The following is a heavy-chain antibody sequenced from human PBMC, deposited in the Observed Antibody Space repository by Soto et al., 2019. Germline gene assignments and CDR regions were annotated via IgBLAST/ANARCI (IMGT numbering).Heavy chain of an antibody. CDR2: IIPIFGTA. CDR3: ARALYNWNYATYYYYGMDV. Sequence: ASVKVSCKASGGTFSSYAISWVRQAPGQGLEWMGGIIPIFGTANYAQKFQGRVTITADESTSTAYMELSSLRSEDTAVYYCARALYNWNYATYYYYGMDVWGQGTTVTVSS. D-gene: IGHD1-7*01. CDR1: GGTFSSYA. V-gene: IGHV1-69*13. J-gene: IGHJ6*02.